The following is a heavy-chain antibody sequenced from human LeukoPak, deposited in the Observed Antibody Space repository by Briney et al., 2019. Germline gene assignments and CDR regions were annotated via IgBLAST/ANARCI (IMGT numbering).Heavy chain of an antibody. CDR3: ARDPGGFGDPFDY. D-gene: IGHD3-10*01. V-gene: IGHV1-18*01. CDR2: ISAHSGDT. J-gene: IGHJ4*02. Sequence: GGSLRLSCAASGYTFTSYGISWVRQAPGQGLEWMGWISAHSGDTNYVQKFQGRVTVTRDTSTSTAYMELRSLRSDDTAVYYCARDPGGFGDPFDYWGQGTLVTVSS. CDR1: GYTFTSYG.